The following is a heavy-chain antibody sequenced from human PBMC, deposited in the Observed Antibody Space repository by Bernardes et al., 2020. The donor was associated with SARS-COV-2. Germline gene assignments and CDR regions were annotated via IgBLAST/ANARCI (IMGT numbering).Heavy chain of an antibody. J-gene: IGHJ4*02. V-gene: IGHV1-24*01. Sequence: ASVKVSCMVSGYTLTELSMHWVRQAPGKGLEWMGGFDPEDGETIYAQKFQGRVTMTEDTSTDTAYMELSSLRSEDTAVYYCATDPTYGDYLTDYWGQGTLVTVSS. CDR3: ATDPTYGDYLTDY. D-gene: IGHD4-17*01. CDR1: GYTLTELS. CDR2: FDPEDGET.